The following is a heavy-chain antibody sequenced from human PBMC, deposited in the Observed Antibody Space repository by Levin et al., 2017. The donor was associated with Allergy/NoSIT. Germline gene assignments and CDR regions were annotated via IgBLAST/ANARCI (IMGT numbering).Heavy chain of an antibody. CDR3: AREVNYYYDSSGYAVNAFDI. J-gene: IGHJ3*02. CDR1: GFTFSSYW. Sequence: GGSLRLSCAASGFTFSSYWMSWVRQAPGKGLEWVANIKQDGSEKYYVDSVKGRFTISRDNAKNSLYLQMNSLRAEDTAVYYCAREVNYYYDSSGYAVNAFDIWGQGTMVTVSS. CDR2: IKQDGSEK. D-gene: IGHD3-22*01. V-gene: IGHV3-7*01.